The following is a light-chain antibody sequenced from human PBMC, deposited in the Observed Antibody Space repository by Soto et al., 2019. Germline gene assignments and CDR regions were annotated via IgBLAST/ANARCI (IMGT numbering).Light chain of an antibody. J-gene: IGLJ2*01. CDR3: QVWDSSSDRYVV. CDR2: YDS. Sequence: SYELTQPPSVSVAPGKTARITCGGNNIGSKSVHWYQQKPGQAPVLVIYYDSDRPSGIPERFSGSNSGNTATLTISRVEAGDEADYYCQVWDSSSDRYVVFGGGTK. V-gene: IGLV3-21*04. CDR1: NIGSKS.